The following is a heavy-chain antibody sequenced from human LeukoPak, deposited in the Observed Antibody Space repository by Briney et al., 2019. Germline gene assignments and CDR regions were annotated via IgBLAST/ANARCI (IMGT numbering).Heavy chain of an antibody. CDR1: GYTFTSYD. CDR2: MNPNSGNT. D-gene: IGHD3-16*02. V-gene: IGHV1-8*03. J-gene: IGHJ4*02. Sequence: ASVKVSCKASGYTFTSYDINWVRQATGQGLEWMGWMNPNSGNTGYAQKFQGRVTITRNTSISTAYMELSSLRSEDTAVYYCARVRGRYYDYVWGSYRHDGFDSWGQGTLVTVSS. CDR3: ARVRGRYYDYVWGSYRHDGFDS.